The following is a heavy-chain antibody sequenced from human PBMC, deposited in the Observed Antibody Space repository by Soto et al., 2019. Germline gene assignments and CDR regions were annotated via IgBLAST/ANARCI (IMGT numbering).Heavy chain of an antibody. CDR3: ARGAVPAATYYYYGMDV. Sequence: QVQLVQSGAEVKKPGSSVKVSCQASGGTFSSYAISWVRQAPGQGLEWMGGIIPIFGTANYAQKFQGRVTITADESTSTAYMELSSLRSEDTAVYYCARGAVPAATYYYYGMDVWGQGTTVTVSS. V-gene: IGHV1-69*01. J-gene: IGHJ6*02. D-gene: IGHD2-2*01. CDR2: IIPIFGTA. CDR1: GGTFSSYA.